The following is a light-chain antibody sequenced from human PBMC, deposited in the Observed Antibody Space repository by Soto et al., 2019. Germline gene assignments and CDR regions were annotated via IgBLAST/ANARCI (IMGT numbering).Light chain of an antibody. Sequence: EIVMTQSPATLSVSPGERATLSCRASQSVSTNLAWYQQKPGQGPRLLIFGASTRAIGIPARFSGSGSGTDFTLTISRLEPEDFAVYYCQQYGSSPGTFGQGTKVDI. V-gene: IGKV3-15*01. CDR1: QSVSTN. CDR2: GAS. CDR3: QQYGSSPGT. J-gene: IGKJ1*01.